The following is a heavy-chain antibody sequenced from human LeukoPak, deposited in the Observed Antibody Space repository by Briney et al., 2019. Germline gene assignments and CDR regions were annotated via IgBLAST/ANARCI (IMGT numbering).Heavy chain of an antibody. CDR3: AKRDWPYYFDY. D-gene: IGHD3/OR15-3a*01. CDR1: GSWFSNYG. J-gene: IGHJ4*01. CDR2: ISGNGDDT. V-gene: IGHV3-23*01. Sequence: GGSLRLSCAASGSWFSNYGMNWVRQAPGKGLEWVSVISGNGDDTYYTDSVKGRFSISRDNSKNTLYLQMNNLRAEDTAVYYCAKRDWPYYFDYWGQGTLVAVSS.